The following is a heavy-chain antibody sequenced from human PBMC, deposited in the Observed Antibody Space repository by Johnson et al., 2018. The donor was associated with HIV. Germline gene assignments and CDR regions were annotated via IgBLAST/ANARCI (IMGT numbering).Heavy chain of an antibody. D-gene: IGHD5-24*01. CDR2: INHDRSEN. CDR1: GFTFSGSA. CDR3: AKGPLEAYDAFDI. V-gene: IGHV3-7*05. J-gene: IGHJ3*02. Sequence: VQLVESGGGVVQPGRSLKLSCAASGFTFSGSAMHWVRQAPGKGLEWVANINHDRSENYYVASVKGRFSISRDNAKHSLYLQMNNLRVEDTAVYYCAKGPLEAYDAFDIWGQGTMVTVSS.